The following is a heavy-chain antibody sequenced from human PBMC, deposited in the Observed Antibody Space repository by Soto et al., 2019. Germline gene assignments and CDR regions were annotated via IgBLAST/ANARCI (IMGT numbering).Heavy chain of an antibody. CDR1: GYTFTSYG. CDR2: ISAYNGNT. J-gene: IGHJ5*02. D-gene: IGHD1-7*01. Sequence: GASVKVSCKASGYTFTSYGISWVRQAPGQGLEWMGWISAYNGNTNYAQKLQGRVTMTTDTSASTAYMELRSLRSDDTAVYYCARGTYNWNYGWFDPWGQGTLVTVSS. CDR3: ARGTYNWNYGWFDP. V-gene: IGHV1-18*04.